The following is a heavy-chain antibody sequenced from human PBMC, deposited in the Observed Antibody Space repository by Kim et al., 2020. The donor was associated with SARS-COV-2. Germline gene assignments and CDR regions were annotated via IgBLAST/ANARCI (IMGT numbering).Heavy chain of an antibody. V-gene: IGHV4-39*01. CDR3: ARHPDYSSSWLYYYYYGMDV. Sequence: SETLSLTCTVSGGSISSSSYYWGWIRQPPGKGLEWIGSIYYSGSTYYNPSLKSRVTISVDTSKNQFSLKLSSVTAADTAVYYCARHPDYSSSWLYYYYYGMDVWGQGTTVTVSS. D-gene: IGHD6-13*01. J-gene: IGHJ6*02. CDR1: GGSISSSSYY. CDR2: IYYSGST.